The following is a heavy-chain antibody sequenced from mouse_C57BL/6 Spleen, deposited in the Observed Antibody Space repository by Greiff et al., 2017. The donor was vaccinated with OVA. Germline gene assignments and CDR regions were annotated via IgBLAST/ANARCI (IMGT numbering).Heavy chain of an antibody. CDR2: INYDGSST. CDR1: GFTFSDYY. J-gene: IGHJ4*01. Sequence: VQLKESEGGLVQPGSSMKLSCTASGFTFSDYYMAWVRQVPEKGLEWVANINYDGSSTYYLDSLKSRFIISRDNAKNILYLQMSSLKSEDTATYYCARANWAFYAMDYWGQGTSVTVSS. V-gene: IGHV5-16*01. D-gene: IGHD4-1*02. CDR3: ARANWAFYAMDY.